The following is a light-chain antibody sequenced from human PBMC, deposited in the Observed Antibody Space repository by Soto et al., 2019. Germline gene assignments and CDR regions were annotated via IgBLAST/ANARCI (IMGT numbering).Light chain of an antibody. CDR3: QQYKNWWT. Sequence: EVVMTQSPATLSLSPGERATLSCRASQSVSSSLAWYQQKPGQAPRLLIYGASTRATGIPDRFSGSGSETEFTLTISSLQAEDFAIYYCQQYKNWWTFGQGTKVEIK. CDR2: GAS. CDR1: QSVSSS. J-gene: IGKJ1*01. V-gene: IGKV3-15*01.